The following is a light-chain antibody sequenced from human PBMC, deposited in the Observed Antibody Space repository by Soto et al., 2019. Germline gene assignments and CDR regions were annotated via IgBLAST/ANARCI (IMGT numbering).Light chain of an antibody. Sequence: DIQMTQSPPSLSASVGDRVTISCRASLGIANYVLWYQQRPGKVPKLLIYGASSLLSGVPSRFSGSGSGTDFTLTISSLQPEDAGTYYCQKYNSAMWTFGQGTKVDIK. CDR2: GAS. J-gene: IGKJ1*01. CDR3: QKYNSAMWT. V-gene: IGKV1-27*01. CDR1: LGIANY.